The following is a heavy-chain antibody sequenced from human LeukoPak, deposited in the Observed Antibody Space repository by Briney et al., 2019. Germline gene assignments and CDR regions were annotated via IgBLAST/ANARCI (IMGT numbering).Heavy chain of an antibody. J-gene: IGHJ4*02. Sequence: GGSLRLSCAASGFTFSNYAITSVRQAPGKGLEWVTTISGGGDRTYYADAVKGRFTISRDNSKNTLYLQMNSLRAEDTAVYYCAKDRGAFGAGKSYYFDYWGQGTLVTVSS. D-gene: IGHD3-10*01. CDR2: ISGGGDRT. V-gene: IGHV3-23*01. CDR1: GFTFSNYA. CDR3: AKDRGAFGAGKSYYFDY.